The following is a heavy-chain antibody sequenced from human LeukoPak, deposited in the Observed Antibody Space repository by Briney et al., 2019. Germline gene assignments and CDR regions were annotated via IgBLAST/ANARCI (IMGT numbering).Heavy chain of an antibody. CDR3: AKDRFYDSSGYPYYYVMDV. J-gene: IGHJ6*02. V-gene: IGHV3-30*18. CDR1: GFTFSRYG. Sequence: GGSLRLSCAASGFTFSRYGMHWVRQAPGKGLEWVAVISYDGSNKYYADSVKGRFTISRDNSKNTLYLQMNSLRAEDTAVYYCAKDRFYDSSGYPYYYVMDVWGQGTTVTVSS. D-gene: IGHD3-22*01. CDR2: ISYDGSNK.